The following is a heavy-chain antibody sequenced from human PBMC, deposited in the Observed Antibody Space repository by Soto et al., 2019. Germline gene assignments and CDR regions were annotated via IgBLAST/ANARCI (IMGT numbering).Heavy chain of an antibody. Sequence: SETLSLTCNVSGDAVSSGSYYWTWVRQPPGRGLEWIGNIYYSGATNYNPSLQNRVTISIDTSKNQYSLKLPSVTAADAALYYCARDIRGYSRAFDYWGQGTQVTVSS. D-gene: IGHD5-12*01. CDR2: IYYSGAT. CDR1: GDAVSSGSYY. CDR3: ARDIRGYSRAFDY. V-gene: IGHV4-61*01. J-gene: IGHJ4*02.